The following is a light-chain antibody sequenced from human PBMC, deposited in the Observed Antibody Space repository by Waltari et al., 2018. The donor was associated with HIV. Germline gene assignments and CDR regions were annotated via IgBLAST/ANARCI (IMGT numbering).Light chain of an antibody. J-gene: IGKJ2*01. CDR1: QDISRW. Sequence: DIQMTQSPSSVSASVGDRVTITCRASQDISRWLAWYQQKPGKAPKLLIYAASTLQGGVPSRFSVSGSGTEFTLPISSLQPEDFATYYCQQANSFPYTFGQGTKLDIK. CDR2: AAS. V-gene: IGKV1-12*01. CDR3: QQANSFPYT.